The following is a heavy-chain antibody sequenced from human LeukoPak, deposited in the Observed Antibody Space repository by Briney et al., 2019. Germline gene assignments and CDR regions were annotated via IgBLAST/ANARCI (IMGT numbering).Heavy chain of an antibody. CDR2: IYYSGIT. J-gene: IGHJ4*02. D-gene: IGHD5-24*01. V-gene: IGHV4-59*08. Sequence: SETLSLTCTVSGDSMTGYFWSWIRQPPGKGLEWIGYIYYSGITNYTPSLKSRVTMSLDTSKNQFSLKLNSVTAADTAVYYCARRHHNWDYWGQGTLVTVSS. CDR1: GDSMTGYF. CDR3: ARRHHNWDY.